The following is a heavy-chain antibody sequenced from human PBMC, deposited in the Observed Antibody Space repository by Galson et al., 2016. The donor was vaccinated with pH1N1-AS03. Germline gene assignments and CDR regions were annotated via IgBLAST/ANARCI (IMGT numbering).Heavy chain of an antibody. CDR2: IHPIFGTP. D-gene: IGHD3-22*01. CDR1: GGTFSNYA. Sequence: SVKVSCKAPGGTFSNYAISWMRQAPGQGLEWMGGIHPIFGTPSHAQKFRGRLTVTADASTSAAHMELSSLTSEDTAIYYCARDRHYDSSGRYFYESEHWGQGTLVIVSS. CDR3: ARDRHYDSSGRYFYESEH. V-gene: IGHV1-69*13. J-gene: IGHJ4*02.